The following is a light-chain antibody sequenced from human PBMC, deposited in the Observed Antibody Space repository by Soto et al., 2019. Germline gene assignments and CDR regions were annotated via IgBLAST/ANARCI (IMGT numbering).Light chain of an antibody. CDR3: CSYVGSYTWV. V-gene: IGLV2-11*01. CDR1: SSDVGGYDY. Sequence: QSALTQPRSVSGSPGQSVTISCTGTSSDVGGYDYVSWYQQHPGKAPKLMIYDVTKRPSGVPDRFSGSKSGNTASLTISGLQAEDEADYYCCSYVGSYTWVFGGGTKVTVL. CDR2: DVT. J-gene: IGLJ3*02.